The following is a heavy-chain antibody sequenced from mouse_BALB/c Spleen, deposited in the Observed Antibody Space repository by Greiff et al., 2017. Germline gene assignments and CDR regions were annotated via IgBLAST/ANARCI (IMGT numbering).Heavy chain of an antibody. Sequence: VQLKESGGGLVQPKGSLKLSCAASGFTFTTYAMNWVRQAPGKGLEWVARIRSKSNNYATYYADSVKDRFTISRDDSQSMLYLQMNNLKTEDTDMYYCERQELGPFAYWGQGTLVTVSA. CDR2: IRSKSNNYAT. J-gene: IGHJ3*01. D-gene: IGHD4-1*01. CDR3: ERQELGPFAY. CDR1: GFTFTTYA. V-gene: IGHV10-1*02.